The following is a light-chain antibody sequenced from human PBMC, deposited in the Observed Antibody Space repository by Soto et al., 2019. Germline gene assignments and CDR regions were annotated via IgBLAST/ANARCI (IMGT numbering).Light chain of an antibody. Sequence: DIVMTQSPVTLSLSPGERVTLSCSTSQSVSSNLAWYQQKPGQAPRLRIHGASTRATSFPARFSGSGSGTEFTLTISSLQSEDFAVYYCQEYNNWPLITFGQGTRLEI. V-gene: IGKV3-15*01. CDR2: GAS. CDR1: QSVSSN. J-gene: IGKJ5*01. CDR3: QEYNNWPLIT.